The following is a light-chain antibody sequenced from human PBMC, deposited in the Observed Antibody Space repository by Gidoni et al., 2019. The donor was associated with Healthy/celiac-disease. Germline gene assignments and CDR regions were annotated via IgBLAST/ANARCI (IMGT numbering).Light chain of an antibody. CDR3: QQYYSTPQT. J-gene: IGKJ2*01. Sequence: DIVMTQSPDSLAVSLGERATINRKSSQCVLYSSNNKNYLAWYQQKPGQPPKLLIYWASTRESGVPDRFSGSGSGTDFTLTISSLQAEDVAVYYCQQYYSTPQTFGQGTKLEIK. CDR2: WAS. V-gene: IGKV4-1*01. CDR1: QCVLYSSNNKNY.